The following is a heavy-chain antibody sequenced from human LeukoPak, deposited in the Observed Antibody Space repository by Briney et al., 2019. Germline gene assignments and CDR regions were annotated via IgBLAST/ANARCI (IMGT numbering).Heavy chain of an antibody. V-gene: IGHV4-59*01. Sequence: PSETLSLTCTVSGGSISSYYWSWIRQPPGKGLEWIGYINYSGSTKYNPSLKSRVTISVDKSKNQFSLKVNSVTAADTAVYYCARASPYDNWSGYWFDPWGQGTLVTVSS. CDR2: INYSGST. J-gene: IGHJ5*02. CDR3: ARASPYDNWSGYWFDP. D-gene: IGHD3-3*01. CDR1: GGSISSYY.